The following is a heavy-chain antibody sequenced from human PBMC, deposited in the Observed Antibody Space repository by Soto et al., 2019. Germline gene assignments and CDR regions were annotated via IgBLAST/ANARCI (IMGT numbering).Heavy chain of an antibody. J-gene: IGHJ6*02. D-gene: IGHD3-10*01. CDR2: INHSGST. Sequence: SETLSLTCAVYGGSFSGYYWSWIRQPPGKGLEWIGEINHSGSTNYNPSLKSRVTISVDTSKNQFSLKLSSVTAADTAVYYCARALITMVRGVIITKYYYCYYGMDVWGQGTTGTVS. CDR1: GGSFSGYY. CDR3: ARALITMVRGVIITKYYYCYYGMDV. V-gene: IGHV4-34*01.